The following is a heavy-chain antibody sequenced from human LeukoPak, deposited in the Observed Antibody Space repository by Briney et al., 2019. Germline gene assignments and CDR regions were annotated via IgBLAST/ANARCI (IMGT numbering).Heavy chain of an antibody. CDR2: FDPEDGET. CDR1: GYTLTELS. Sequence: GASVKVSCKVSGYTLTELSMHWVRQAPGKGLEWMGGFDPEDGETIYAQKFQGRVTMTEDTSTDTAYMELSGLRSEDTAVYYCATPRAGTGYYYYGMDVWGQGTTVTVSS. CDR3: ATPRAGTGYYYYGMDV. J-gene: IGHJ6*02. V-gene: IGHV1-24*01. D-gene: IGHD6-19*01.